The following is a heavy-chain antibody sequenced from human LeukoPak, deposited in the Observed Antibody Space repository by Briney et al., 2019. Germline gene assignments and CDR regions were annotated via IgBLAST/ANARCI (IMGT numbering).Heavy chain of an antibody. CDR3: AKGGLPHYYDSSGTDY. J-gene: IGHJ4*02. Sequence: GGSLRLSCAASGFAFSSYALHWVRRAPGKGLEWVSAIGTGGDTYYADSVMGRFTISRDDSTVYLQMNSLRAEDTAVYYCAKGGLPHYYDSSGTDYWGQGTLVTVSS. V-gene: IGHV3-47*02. D-gene: IGHD3-22*01. CDR1: GFAFSSYA. CDR2: IGTGGDT.